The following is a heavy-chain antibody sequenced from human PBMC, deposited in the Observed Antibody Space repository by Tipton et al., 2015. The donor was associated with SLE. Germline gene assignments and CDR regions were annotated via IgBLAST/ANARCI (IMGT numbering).Heavy chain of an antibody. Sequence: TLSLTCTVSGGSISSSSYYWGWIRQPPGKGLEWIGSIYYSGSTYYNPSLKSRVTISVDTSKNQFSLKVSSVTAADTAVYSCARQVAGVARDYFDYWGQGTLVTVSS. CDR3: ARQVAGVARDYFDY. CDR1: GGSISSSSYY. CDR2: IYYSGST. V-gene: IGHV4-39*07. D-gene: IGHD2-8*01. J-gene: IGHJ4*02.